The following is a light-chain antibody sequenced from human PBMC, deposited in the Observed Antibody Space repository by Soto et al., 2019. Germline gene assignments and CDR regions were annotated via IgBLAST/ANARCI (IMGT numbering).Light chain of an antibody. Sequence: IVLTQYPGTLSLSPGERTTLSCMASQSISRYLAWYQQKPGQGPRLLIYGASSRATGTPDRFSGSGSGTDFTLTINRLEPEDFALYYCQQYGSSPPTFGQGTKVDI. CDR2: GAS. V-gene: IGKV3-20*01. J-gene: IGKJ1*01. CDR1: QSISRY. CDR3: QQYGSSPPT.